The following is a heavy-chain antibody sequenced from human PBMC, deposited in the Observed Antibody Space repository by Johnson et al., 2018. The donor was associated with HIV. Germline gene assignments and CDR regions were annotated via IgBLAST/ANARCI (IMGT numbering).Heavy chain of an antibody. J-gene: IGHJ3*02. CDR3: ARGFVRISMILVADAFDM. CDR2: ISYDGSNK. Sequence: QVQLVESGGDVVQPGRSLRLSCAASGFTFSSYAMHWVRQAPGKGLEWVAVISYDGSNKYYADSVKGRFTISRDNSKNTLYLQMNSLRAEDTAVYYCARGFVRISMILVADAFDMWGQGTMVTVSS. V-gene: IGHV3-30*04. CDR1: GFTFSSYA. D-gene: IGHD3-22*01.